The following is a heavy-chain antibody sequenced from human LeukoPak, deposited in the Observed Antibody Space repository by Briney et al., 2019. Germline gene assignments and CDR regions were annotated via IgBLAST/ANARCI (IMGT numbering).Heavy chain of an antibody. CDR1: GGSISSGGYY. Sequence: SETLSLTCTVSGGSISSGGYYWSWIRQHPGKGLEWIGYIYYSGSTYYNPSLKSRVTISVDTSKNQFSLKLSSVTAADTAVYYCARSTISLPTFDYWGQGTLVTVSS. V-gene: IGHV4-31*03. D-gene: IGHD3-3*01. CDR3: ARSTISLPTFDY. CDR2: IYYSGST. J-gene: IGHJ4*02.